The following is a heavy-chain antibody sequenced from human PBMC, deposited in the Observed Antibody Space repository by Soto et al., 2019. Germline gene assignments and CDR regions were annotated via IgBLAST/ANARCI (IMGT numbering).Heavy chain of an antibody. CDR2: IYYSGST. J-gene: IGHJ4*02. CDR1: GGSLSSYY. V-gene: IGHV4-59*01. CDR3: ARARIAAVGYFFDY. D-gene: IGHD6-13*01. Sequence: PSETLSLTCTVSGGSLSSYYWSWIRQPPGKGLEWIGYIYYSGSTNYNPSLKSRVTISVDTSKNQFSLKLSSVTAADTAVYYCARARIAAVGYFFDYWGQGTLVTVSS.